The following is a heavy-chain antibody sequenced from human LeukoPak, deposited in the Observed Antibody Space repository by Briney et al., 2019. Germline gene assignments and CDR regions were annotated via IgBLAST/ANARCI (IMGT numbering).Heavy chain of an antibody. D-gene: IGHD2-15*01. CDR3: ARGKRAAPSYCSGGSCKHFDY. CDR2: INHSGST. V-gene: IGHV4-34*01. Sequence: SETLSLTCAVYGGSFSSYYWSWIRQPPGKGLEWIGEINHSGSTNYNPSLKSRVTISVDTSKIQFSLKLSSVTAADTAVYYCARGKRAAPSYCSGGSCKHFDYWGQGTLVTVSS. CDR1: GGSFSSYY. J-gene: IGHJ4*02.